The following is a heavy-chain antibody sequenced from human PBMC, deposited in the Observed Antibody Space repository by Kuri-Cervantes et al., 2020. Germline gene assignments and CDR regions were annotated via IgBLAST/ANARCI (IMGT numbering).Heavy chain of an antibody. D-gene: IGHD3-22*01. Sequence: GESLKISCAASGFTFSSYAMSWVRQAPGKGLEWVSAISGSGGSTYYADSVKGRFTISRDNSKNTLYLQMNSLRVEDTAVYYCARAKQDYYDSSGYLDYWGQGTLVTVSS. CDR1: GFTFSSYA. CDR3: ARAKQDYYDSSGYLDY. CDR2: ISGSGGST. J-gene: IGHJ4*02. V-gene: IGHV3-23*01.